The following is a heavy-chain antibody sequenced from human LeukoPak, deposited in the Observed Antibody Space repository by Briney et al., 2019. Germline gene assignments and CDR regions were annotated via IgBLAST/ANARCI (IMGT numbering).Heavy chain of an antibody. J-gene: IGHJ5*02. D-gene: IGHD6-6*01. Sequence: SETLSLTCAVYGGSFSGYYWSWIRQPPGKGLEWIGEINHSGSTNYNPSLKSRVIISVDTSKNQFSLKLSSVTAADTAVYYCARGGRPKFDPWGQGTLVTVSS. CDR2: INHSGST. CDR3: ARGGRPKFDP. V-gene: IGHV4-34*01. CDR1: GGSFSGYY.